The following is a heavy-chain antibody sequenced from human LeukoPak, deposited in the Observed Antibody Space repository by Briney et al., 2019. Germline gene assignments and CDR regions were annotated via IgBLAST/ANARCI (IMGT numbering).Heavy chain of an antibody. CDR3: AKVGCSSTSCYADY. J-gene: IGHJ4*02. Sequence: PGGSLRLSCAASGFTFSSFGMSWVRQAPGKGLEWVSAISSTGGTAYYADSVKGRFTISRDNSKNTLYLQMNSLRAEDTAVYYCAKVGCSSTSCYADYWGQGTLVTVSS. D-gene: IGHD2-2*01. CDR2: ISSTGGTA. CDR1: GFTFSSFG. V-gene: IGHV3-23*01.